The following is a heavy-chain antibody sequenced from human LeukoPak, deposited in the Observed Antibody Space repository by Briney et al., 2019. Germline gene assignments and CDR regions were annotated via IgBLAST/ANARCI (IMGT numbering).Heavy chain of an antibody. V-gene: IGHV4-38-2*02. CDR2: IYHSGST. CDR1: GYSISSANY. Sequence: SETLSLTCTVSGYSISSANYWAWIRQPPAKALEWIGSIYHSGSTYYNPSLKSRVTISVDTSKNEFSLKLSSVTAADTAVYYCARSGSSGYYPTRGYYFDYWGQGTLVTVSS. J-gene: IGHJ4*02. CDR3: ARSGSSGYYPTRGYYFDY. D-gene: IGHD3-22*01.